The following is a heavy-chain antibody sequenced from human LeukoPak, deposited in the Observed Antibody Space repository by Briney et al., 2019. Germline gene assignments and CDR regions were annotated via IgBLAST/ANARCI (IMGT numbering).Heavy chain of an antibody. Sequence: SSETLSPTCAVYGGSFSGYYWNWIRQPPGKGLEWIGEINHSGSTNYNPSLKSRVTISVDTSKNQFSLKLSSVTAADTAVYYCARGREEYSGYDLEDYWGQGTLVTVSS. J-gene: IGHJ4*02. V-gene: IGHV4-34*01. CDR1: GGSFSGYY. D-gene: IGHD5-12*01. CDR2: INHSGST. CDR3: ARGREEYSGYDLEDY.